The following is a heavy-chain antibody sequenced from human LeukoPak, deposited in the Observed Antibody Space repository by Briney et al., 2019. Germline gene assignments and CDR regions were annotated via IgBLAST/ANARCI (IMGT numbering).Heavy chain of an antibody. CDR2: IYTSGST. D-gene: IGHD3-16*01. J-gene: IGHJ4*02. Sequence: SPETLPLTCTVTGASITSYTWSYIRQPDGKGLECLARIYTSGSTTYNPSIKSRVIMSVDTSKNQFSLKLSSVTGADTAVYYCARKRVEYGGAIDYFDYWGEGTLVTVSS. V-gene: IGHV4-4*07. CDR3: ARKRVEYGGAIDYFDY. CDR1: GASITSYT.